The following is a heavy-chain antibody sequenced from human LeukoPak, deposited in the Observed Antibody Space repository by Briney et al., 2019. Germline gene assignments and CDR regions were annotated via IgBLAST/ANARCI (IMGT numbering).Heavy chain of an antibody. CDR3: ATTFWSGYTYFDY. CDR2: IIPIFGTA. D-gene: IGHD3-3*01. Sequence: ASVKVSCKASGGTFSSYAISWVRQAPGQGLEWMGGIIPIFGTANYAQKFQGRVTITADESTSTAYMELSSLRSEDTAVYYCATTFWSGYTYFDYWGQGTLVTVSS. CDR1: GGTFSSYA. J-gene: IGHJ4*02. V-gene: IGHV1-69*01.